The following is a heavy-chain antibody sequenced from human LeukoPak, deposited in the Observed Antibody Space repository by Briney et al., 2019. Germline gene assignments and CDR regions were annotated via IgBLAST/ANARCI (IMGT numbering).Heavy chain of an antibody. D-gene: IGHD2-2*01. CDR3: ARFRGVVPTEAFDI. J-gene: IGHJ3*02. CDR2: ISAYNGNT. V-gene: IGHV1-18*01. Sequence: GASVKVSCKASGYTFTTYAIHWVRQAPGQRLEWMGWISAYNGNTNYAQKLQGRVTMTTDTSTSTAYMELRSLRSDDTAVYYCARFRGVVPTEAFDIWGQGTMVTVSS. CDR1: GYTFTTYA.